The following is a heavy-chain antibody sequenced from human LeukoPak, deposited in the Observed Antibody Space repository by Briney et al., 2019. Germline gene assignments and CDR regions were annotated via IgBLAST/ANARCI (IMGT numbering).Heavy chain of an antibody. Sequence: PGGSLRLSCAASGFTFSSYAMSRVRQAPGKGLEWVSAISGSGGSTYYADSMKGRFTISRDNSKNTLYLQMNSLRAEDTAVYYCAKNRELERRVYYFDYWGQGTLVTVSS. V-gene: IGHV3-23*01. CDR3: AKNRELERRVYYFDY. CDR1: GFTFSSYA. D-gene: IGHD1-1*01. CDR2: ISGSGGST. J-gene: IGHJ4*02.